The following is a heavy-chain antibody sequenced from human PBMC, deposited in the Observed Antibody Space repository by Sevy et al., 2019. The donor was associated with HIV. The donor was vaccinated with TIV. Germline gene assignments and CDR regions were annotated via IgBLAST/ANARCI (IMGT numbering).Heavy chain of an antibody. D-gene: IGHD2-21*01. Sequence: GGSLRISCTAFGFPFDTFALNWVRQAPGKGLEWVSTIGRGPENIHYADSVKGRFTISRDNSRNTVYLQLNNLRAEDTAMYYCGSWVKAHFDSWGQGTPVTVSS. CDR2: IGRGPENI. V-gene: IGHV3-23*01. CDR1: GFPFDTFA. J-gene: IGHJ4*02. CDR3: GSWVKAHFDS.